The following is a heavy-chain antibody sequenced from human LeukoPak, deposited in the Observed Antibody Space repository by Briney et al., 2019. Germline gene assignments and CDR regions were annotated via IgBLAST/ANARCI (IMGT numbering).Heavy chain of an antibody. CDR1: GGSISSGSYY. D-gene: IGHD1-26*01. CDR3: ARREYSGSWGHYFDY. J-gene: IGHJ4*02. Sequence: PSETLSLTCTVSGGSISSGSYYWSWIRQPAGKGLEWIGRIYTSGSTNYNPSLKSRVTISVDTSKNQFSLKLSSVTAADTAVYYCARREYSGSWGHYFDYWGQGTLVTVSS. CDR2: IYTSGST. V-gene: IGHV4-61*02.